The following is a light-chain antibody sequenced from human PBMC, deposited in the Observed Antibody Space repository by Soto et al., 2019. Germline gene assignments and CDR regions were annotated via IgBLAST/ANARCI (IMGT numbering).Light chain of an antibody. V-gene: IGKV1-27*01. Sequence: IEITQSPSSLSVSVGDRVTITCRASQGIRHDLAWYQQKPGKVPKLLIYAASTLQSGVPSRFSGSGSGTDFTLTISSLQPEDVATYYCQKYNSAPQTFGQGTKV. CDR2: AAS. CDR1: QGIRHD. CDR3: QKYNSAPQT. J-gene: IGKJ1*01.